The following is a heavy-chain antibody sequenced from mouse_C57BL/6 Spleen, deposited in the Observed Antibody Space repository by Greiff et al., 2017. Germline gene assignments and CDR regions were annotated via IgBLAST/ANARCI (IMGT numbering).Heavy chain of an antibody. CDR3: ASQGGKGAMDY. D-gene: IGHD1-1*02. Sequence: DVKLVESGGDLVKPGGSLKLSCAASGFTFSSYGMSWVRQTPDKRLEWVATISSGGSYTYYPDSVKGKVTISRDNAKNTLYLQMSSLKTEDTAMYYCASQGGKGAMDYWGKGTSVTVSS. J-gene: IGHJ4*01. CDR1: GFTFSSYG. CDR2: ISSGGSYT. V-gene: IGHV5-6*02.